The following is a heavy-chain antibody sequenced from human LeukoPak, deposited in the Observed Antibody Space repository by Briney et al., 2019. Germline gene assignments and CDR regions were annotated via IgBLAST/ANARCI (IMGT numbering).Heavy chain of an antibody. Sequence: SETLSLTCTVSGGSISSYYWSWIRQPPGKGLEWIGEINHSGSTNYNPSLKSRVTISVDTSKNQFSLKLSSVTAADTAVYYCARDRSITMIVVAYAFDIWGQGTMVTVSS. D-gene: IGHD3-22*01. CDR1: GGSISSYY. V-gene: IGHV4-34*01. CDR2: INHSGST. CDR3: ARDRSITMIVVAYAFDI. J-gene: IGHJ3*02.